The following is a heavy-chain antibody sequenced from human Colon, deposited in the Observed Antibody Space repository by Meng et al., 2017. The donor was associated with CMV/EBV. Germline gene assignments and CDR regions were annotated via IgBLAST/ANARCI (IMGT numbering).Heavy chain of an antibody. Sequence: SGPTLVKPTQTLTLTCTLSGFSLSTSGMCVSWVRQPPGKALEWLALIDWDDDKYYSTSLKTRLTISKDTSKNQAVLTMSNMDPVDSATYYCARSTTCYARNWFDPWGQGTLVTVSS. CDR3: ARSTTCYARNWFDP. J-gene: IGHJ5*02. CDR2: IDWDDDK. V-gene: IGHV2-70*20. D-gene: IGHD2-2*01. CDR1: GFSLSTSGMC.